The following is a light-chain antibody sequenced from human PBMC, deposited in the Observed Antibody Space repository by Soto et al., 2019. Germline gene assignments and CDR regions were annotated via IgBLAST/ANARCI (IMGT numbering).Light chain of an antibody. J-gene: IGLJ3*02. CDR1: SSDVGSYNR. CDR3: CSYAGSTTLM. CDR2: EGS. V-gene: IGLV2-23*01. Sequence: QSVLTQPASVSGSPGQSITISCTGTSSDVGSYNRVSWYQQYPGKAPKLMIYEGSQRPSGVSHRFSGSKSGNTASLTISGLQAEDEADYYCCSYAGSTTLMFGGGTKLTVL.